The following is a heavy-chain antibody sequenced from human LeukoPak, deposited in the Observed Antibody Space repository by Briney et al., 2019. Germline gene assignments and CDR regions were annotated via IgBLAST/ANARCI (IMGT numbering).Heavy chain of an antibody. V-gene: IGHV1-18*01. J-gene: IGHJ3*02. Sequence: ASVKVSCKASRYTLTTSGFSWVRQAPGQGLEWMGWISAHSNKTTYAQQFQGRVTMTTDTSTSTAHMELRSLTPDDTAVYYCTRQLGIGAFDMWGQGTMVTVSS. CDR3: TRQLGIGAFDM. D-gene: IGHD7-27*01. CDR1: RYTLTTSG. CDR2: ISAHSNKT.